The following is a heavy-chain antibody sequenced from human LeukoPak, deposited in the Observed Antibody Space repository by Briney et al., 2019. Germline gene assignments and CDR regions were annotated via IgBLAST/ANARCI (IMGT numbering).Heavy chain of an antibody. J-gene: IGHJ4*02. Sequence: PGGPLRLSCAASGFTFSSYEMNWVRQAPGKGLEWVSYISSSGSTIYYADSVKGRFTISRDNAKNSAYLQMNSLRAEDTAVYYCARALIGYYFDYWGQGTLVTVSS. D-gene: IGHD2-8*01. V-gene: IGHV3-48*03. CDR1: GFTFSSYE. CDR2: ISSSGSTI. CDR3: ARALIGYYFDY.